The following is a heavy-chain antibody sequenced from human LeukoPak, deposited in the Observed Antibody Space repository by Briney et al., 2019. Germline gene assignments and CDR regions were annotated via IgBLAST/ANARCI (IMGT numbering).Heavy chain of an antibody. Sequence: ASETLSLTCAVYGGSFSGYYWSWIRQPPGKGLEWTGEINHSGSTNYNPSLKSRVTISVDTSKNQFSLKLSSVTAADTAVYYCARRILLWSGKGNWFDPWGQGTLVTVSS. J-gene: IGHJ5*02. CDR3: ARRILLWSGKGNWFDP. CDR1: GGSFSGYY. D-gene: IGHD5-18*01. CDR2: INHSGST. V-gene: IGHV4-34*01.